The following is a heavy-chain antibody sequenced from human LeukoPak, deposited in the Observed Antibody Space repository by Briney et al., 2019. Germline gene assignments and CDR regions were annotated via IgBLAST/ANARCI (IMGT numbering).Heavy chain of an antibody. D-gene: IGHD3-16*01. J-gene: IGHJ4*02. V-gene: IGHV3-21*04. CDR2: ISSSRSYI. CDR1: GFTFSSYS. CDR3: AKDLHRYDYVWGTLAHDY. Sequence: GGSLRLSCAASGFTFSSYSMNWVRQAPGKGLEWVSFISSSRSYIYYADSVKGRFTISRDNSKNTLYLQMNSLRAEDTAVYYCAKDLHRYDYVWGTLAHDYWGQGTLVTVSS.